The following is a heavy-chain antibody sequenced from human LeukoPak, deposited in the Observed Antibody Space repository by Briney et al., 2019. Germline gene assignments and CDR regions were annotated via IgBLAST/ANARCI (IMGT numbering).Heavy chain of an antibody. J-gene: IGHJ5*02. CDR1: GFTFSFYS. Sequence: GGSLRLSCAASGFTFSFYSMHWVRQSPGKGLEWVACVSSSGNYLYYADSVKGRFIISRDDDKNSLHLQMNILRAEDTAVYYCVRDHQPEVPTSDNSPSAWGQGTLVTVSS. D-gene: IGHD2/OR15-2a*01. CDR3: VRDHQPEVPTSDNSPSA. CDR2: VSSSGNYL. V-gene: IGHV3-21*01.